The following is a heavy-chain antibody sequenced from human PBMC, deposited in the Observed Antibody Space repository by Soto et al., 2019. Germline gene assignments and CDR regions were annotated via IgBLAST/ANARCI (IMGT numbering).Heavy chain of an antibody. J-gene: IGHJ4*02. V-gene: IGHV1-3*05. CDR2: ISTGKGNT. CDR3: PRDVHGDYVLDY. CDR1: GYTFTTYA. Sequence: QVQLVQSGSEEKKPGASVEVSCKASGYTFTTYAIHWVRQAPGQRLEWMGWISTGKGNTKYSQKFQGRVTISRDTSASTVYMQLSRLRSEDTAVYYFPRDVHGDYVLDYLGPGTLVTVSS. D-gene: IGHD4-17*01.